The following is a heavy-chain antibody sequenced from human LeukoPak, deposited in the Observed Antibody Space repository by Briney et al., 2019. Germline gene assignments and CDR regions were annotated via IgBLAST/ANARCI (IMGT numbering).Heavy chain of an antibody. Sequence: ASVNVSCKASGYTFNRYDISWVRQAPGQGLEWMGWISGYNGNANYAQKVQGRVTMTTDTSTSTAYMELRSLRSDDTAVYYCARGDSGYDYRFDHWGQGTLVTVSS. CDR3: ARGDSGYDYRFDH. CDR2: ISGYNGNA. D-gene: IGHD5-12*01. J-gene: IGHJ4*02. V-gene: IGHV1-18*01. CDR1: GYTFNRYD.